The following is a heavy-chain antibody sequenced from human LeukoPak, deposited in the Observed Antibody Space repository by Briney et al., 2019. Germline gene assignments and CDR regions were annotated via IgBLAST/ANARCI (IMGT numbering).Heavy chain of an antibody. CDR2: IYYSGST. Sequence: SETLSLTCTVSGGSISSYYWSWIRQHPGKGLEWIGYIYYSGSTYYNPSLKSRVTISVDTSKNQFSLKLSSVTAADTAVYYCARNRDGYNEIFDYWGQGTLVTVSS. CDR3: ARNRDGYNEIFDY. V-gene: IGHV4-59*06. J-gene: IGHJ4*02. CDR1: GGSISSYY. D-gene: IGHD5-24*01.